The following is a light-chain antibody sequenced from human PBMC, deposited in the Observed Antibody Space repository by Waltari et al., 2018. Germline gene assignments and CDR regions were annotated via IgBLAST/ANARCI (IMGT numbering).Light chain of an antibody. CDR3: QPYDKVPPT. Sequence: DIQLTQSPSSLSASIGDRVTITCQASQGISNYLNWYQQKPGKAPRLLIYDASILETGVPSTFTGSGSGTVFTLTIRSLQPEDTANYYCQPYDKVPPTFGQGTKLEIK. V-gene: IGKV1-33*01. CDR1: QGISNY. J-gene: IGKJ2*01. CDR2: DAS.